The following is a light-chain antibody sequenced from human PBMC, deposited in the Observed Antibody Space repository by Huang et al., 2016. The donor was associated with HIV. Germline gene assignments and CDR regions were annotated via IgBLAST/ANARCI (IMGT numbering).Light chain of an antibody. CDR2: SAS. CDR1: ESVGTN. Sequence: EILMTQSPATLSVSPGEGATLSCRASESVGTNLAWFRQKPGQAPRLLIYSASTRATGFPARFSGSGSGTEFTLTISSLQSEDFAVYYCLQYNDWWTFGRGTKVEIK. CDR3: LQYNDWWT. J-gene: IGKJ1*01. V-gene: IGKV3-15*01.